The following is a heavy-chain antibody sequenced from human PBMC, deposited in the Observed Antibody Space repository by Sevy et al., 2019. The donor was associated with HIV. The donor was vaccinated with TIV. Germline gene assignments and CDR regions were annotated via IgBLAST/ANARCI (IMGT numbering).Heavy chain of an antibody. CDR3: AAGVGASDFDY. V-gene: IGHV3-15*01. J-gene: IGHJ4*02. CDR1: GFTFSKAW. CDR2: IKSKTDGATR. D-gene: IGHD1-26*01. Sequence: GGSLRLSCVASGFTFSKAWMSWVRQAPGKGLEWVGRIKSKTDGATRDRASPVKGRIIISREDSNDTPYLQISNLKIEDTGVYFCAAGVGASDFDYRGQGTLVTVSS.